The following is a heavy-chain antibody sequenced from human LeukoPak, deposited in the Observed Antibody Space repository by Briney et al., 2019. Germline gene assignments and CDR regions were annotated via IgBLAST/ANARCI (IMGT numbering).Heavy chain of an antibody. CDR1: GFTFSSYS. Sequence: GGSLRLPCAASGFTFSSYSMNWVRQAPGKGLEWVSSISSSSSYIYYADSVKGRFTISRDNAKNSLYLQMNSLRAEDTAVYYCARDSYYYDSSGYYYPTNFDYWGQGTLVTVSS. D-gene: IGHD3-22*01. CDR3: ARDSYYYDSSGYYYPTNFDY. CDR2: ISSSSSYI. J-gene: IGHJ4*02. V-gene: IGHV3-21*01.